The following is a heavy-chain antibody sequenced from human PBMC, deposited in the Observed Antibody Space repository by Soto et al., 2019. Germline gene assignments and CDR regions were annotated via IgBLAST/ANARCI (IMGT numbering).Heavy chain of an antibody. D-gene: IGHD6-19*01. V-gene: IGHV3-9*01. CDR1: GFTFDDYA. CDR2: ISWNSGSI. J-gene: IGHJ4*02. CDR3: AKGSIAVAGDYYFDY. Sequence: EVQLVESWGGLVQPGRSLRLACAAAGFTFDDYAMHWVRQAPGKGLEWVSGISWNSGSIGYADSVKGRFTISRDNAKNSLYLQMNSLRAEDTALYYCAKGSIAVAGDYYFDYCGQGTLVTVSS.